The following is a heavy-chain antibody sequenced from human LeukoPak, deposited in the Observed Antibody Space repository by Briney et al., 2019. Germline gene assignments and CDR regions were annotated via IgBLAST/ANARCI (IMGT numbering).Heavy chain of an antibody. CDR3: ARDQLNCSGGSCRNWFDP. CDR2: ISYDGSNK. Sequence: PGRSLRLSCAASGFTFSSYAMHWVRQAPGKGLEWVGVISYDGSNKYYADSVRGRFTISRDNSKNTLYLQMNSLRAEDTAVYYCARDQLNCSGGSCRNWFDPWGQGTLVTVSS. V-gene: IGHV3-30-3*01. CDR1: GFTFSSYA. J-gene: IGHJ5*02. D-gene: IGHD2-15*01.